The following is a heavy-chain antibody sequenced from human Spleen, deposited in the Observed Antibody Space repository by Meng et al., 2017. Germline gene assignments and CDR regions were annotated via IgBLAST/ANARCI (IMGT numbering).Heavy chain of an antibody. D-gene: IGHD3-22*01. CDR2: SNAGNGNT. CDR3: ASRGGLYYYDSSGSNDY. V-gene: IGHV1-3*02. CDR1: GYTFTSYG. J-gene: IGHJ4*02. Sequence: ASVKVSCKASGYTFTSYGISWVRQAPGQGLEWMGWSNAGNGNTEYSQEFQGRVTITRDTSASTAYMELSSLRSEDMAVYYCASRGGLYYYDSSGSNDYWGQGTLVTVSS.